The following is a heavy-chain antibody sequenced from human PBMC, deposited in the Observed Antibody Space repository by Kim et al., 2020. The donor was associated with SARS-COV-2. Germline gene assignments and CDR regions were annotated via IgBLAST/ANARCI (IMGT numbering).Heavy chain of an antibody. D-gene: IGHD3-22*01. CDR2: IYSGGSST. CDR3: AKSQQYYDSSGPVDY. CDR1: GFTFSSYA. J-gene: IGHJ4*02. V-gene: IGHV3-23*03. Sequence: GGSLRLSCAASGFTFSSYAMSWVRQAPGKGLEWVSVIYSGGSSTYYADSVKGRFTISRDNSKNTLYLQMNSLRAEDTAVYYCAKSQQYYDSSGPVDYWGQGTLVTVSS.